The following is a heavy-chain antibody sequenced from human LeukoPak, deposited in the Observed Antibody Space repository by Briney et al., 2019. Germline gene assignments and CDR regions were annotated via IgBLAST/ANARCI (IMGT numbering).Heavy chain of an antibody. Sequence: GGSLRLSCAASGFIFSTYSMNWVRQAPGKGLEWVSDISSSDSSIYYTDSVKGRFTISRDNAKSSLYLQMNSLRAEDTAVYYCVRASHIVVVTGIPQGYYYYMDVWGKGTTVTVSS. D-gene: IGHD2-21*02. V-gene: IGHV3-48*04. CDR2: ISSSDSSI. CDR3: VRASHIVVVTGIPQGYYYYMDV. CDR1: GFIFSTYS. J-gene: IGHJ6*03.